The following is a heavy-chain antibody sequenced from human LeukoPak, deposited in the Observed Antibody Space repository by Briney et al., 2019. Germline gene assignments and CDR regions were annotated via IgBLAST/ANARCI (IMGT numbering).Heavy chain of an antibody. J-gene: IGHJ4*02. V-gene: IGHV3-30*02. D-gene: IGHD5-24*01. CDR2: IRYDGSNK. CDR3: AKIRGGYNWTPRDY. CDR1: GFTFSSYG. Sequence: PGGSLRLSCAASGFTFSSYGMHWVRQAPGKGLEWVAFIRYDGSNKYYADSVKGRFTISRDNSKNTLYLQMNSLRAEDTAVYYCAKIRGGYNWTPRDYWGQGTLVTVSS.